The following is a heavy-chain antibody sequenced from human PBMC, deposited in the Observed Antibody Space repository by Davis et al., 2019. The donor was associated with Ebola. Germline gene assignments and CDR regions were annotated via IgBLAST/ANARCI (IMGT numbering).Heavy chain of an antibody. Sequence: SETLSLTCAVYGGSFSDYYWSWIRQPPGKGLEWIGEINHSGSTNYNPSLKSRVTISVDTSKNQFSLKLSSVTAADTAVYYCARDDYGDSYFDLWGRGTLVTVSS. D-gene: IGHD4-17*01. V-gene: IGHV4-34*01. CDR1: GGSFSDYY. CDR2: INHSGST. CDR3: ARDDYGDSYFDL. J-gene: IGHJ2*01.